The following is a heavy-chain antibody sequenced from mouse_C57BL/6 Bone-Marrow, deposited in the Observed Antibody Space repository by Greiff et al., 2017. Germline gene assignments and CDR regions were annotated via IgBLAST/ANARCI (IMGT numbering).Heavy chain of an antibody. CDR3: ASYYGTSY. D-gene: IGHD2-1*01. V-gene: IGHV1-82*01. CDR1: GYAFSSAW. CDR2: IYPGDGDT. Sequence: VKLMESGPELVKPGASVKISCKASGYAFSSAWMNWVKQRPGKGLEWIGRIYPGDGDTNYNGKFKGKATLTADKSSSTAYMQLSSLTSEDSAVYFCASYYGTSYWGQGTTLTVSS. J-gene: IGHJ2*01.